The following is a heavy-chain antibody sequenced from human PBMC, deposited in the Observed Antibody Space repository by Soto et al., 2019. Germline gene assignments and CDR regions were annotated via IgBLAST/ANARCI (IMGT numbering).Heavy chain of an antibody. CDR2: INAGNGNT. Sequence: ASVKVSCKASGYTFTSYAMHWVRQAPGQRLEWMGWINAGNGNTKYSQKFQGRVTITRDTSASTAYMELSSLRSEDTAVYYCARGSGYYYWDDYCGQRTLVPVSS. J-gene: IGHJ4*02. V-gene: IGHV1-3*01. CDR3: ARGSGYYYWDDY. CDR1: GYTFTSYA. D-gene: IGHD3-22*01.